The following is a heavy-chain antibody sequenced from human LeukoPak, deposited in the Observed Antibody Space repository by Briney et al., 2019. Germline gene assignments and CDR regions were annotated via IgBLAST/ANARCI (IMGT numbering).Heavy chain of an antibody. CDR3: ARPYYYDSSTHDYFDY. Sequence: GGSLRLSCAASGFTFSSYGMHWVRQAPGKGLEWVAFIRYDGSNKYYADSVKGRFTISRDNSKNTLYLQMNSLRAEDTAVYYCARPYYYDSSTHDYFDYWGQGTLVTVSS. J-gene: IGHJ4*02. V-gene: IGHV3-30*02. CDR1: GFTFSSYG. CDR2: IRYDGSNK. D-gene: IGHD3-22*01.